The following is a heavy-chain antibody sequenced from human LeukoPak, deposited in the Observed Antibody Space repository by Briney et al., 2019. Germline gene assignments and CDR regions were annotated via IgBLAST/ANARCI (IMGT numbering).Heavy chain of an antibody. D-gene: IGHD6-19*01. Sequence: GGSLRLSCAASGFTFSAYFISWIRQTPGKGLEWISYINSGSGYTKYYADSVKGRFTISRDNARNSVYLQMNSLRAEDTAVYYCAREIIEVPGSFDYWGQGILVTVSS. CDR3: AREIIEVPGSFDY. V-gene: IGHV3-11*04. J-gene: IGHJ4*02. CDR1: GFTFSAYF. CDR2: INSGSGYTK.